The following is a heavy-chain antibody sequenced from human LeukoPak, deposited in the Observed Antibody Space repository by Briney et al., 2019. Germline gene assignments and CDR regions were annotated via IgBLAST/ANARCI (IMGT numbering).Heavy chain of an antibody. J-gene: IGHJ4*02. D-gene: IGHD1-7*01. CDR3: ARDRVKLRGPFDY. V-gene: IGHV3-21*01. CDR2: ISSSSSYI. Sequence: GGSLILSCAASGFTFSSYSMNWVRQAPGKGLEWVSSISSSSSYIYYADSVKGRFTISRDNAKNSLYLQMNSLRAEDTAVYYCARDRVKLRGPFDYWGQGTLVTVSS. CDR1: GFTFSSYS.